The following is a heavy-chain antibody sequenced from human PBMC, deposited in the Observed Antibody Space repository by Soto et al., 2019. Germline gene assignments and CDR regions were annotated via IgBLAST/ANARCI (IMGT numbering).Heavy chain of an antibody. D-gene: IGHD3-22*01. J-gene: IGHJ3*02. CDR3: AFYYFNSSGFDSFDI. CDR1: GFTFDAYA. CDR2: ISWNSGSI. Sequence: GGSLRLSCAASGFTFDAYAMHWVRQAPGKGQEWVSGISWNSGSIGYADSVKGRFTISRDNAKNSLYLQMNSLRAEDMALYYCAFYYFNSSGFDSFDIWGHGTMVTVSS. V-gene: IGHV3-9*03.